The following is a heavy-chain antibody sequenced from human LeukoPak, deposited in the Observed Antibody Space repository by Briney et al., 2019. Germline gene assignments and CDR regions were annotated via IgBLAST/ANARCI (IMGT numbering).Heavy chain of an antibody. D-gene: IGHD3-3*01. CDR1: GYTSTSYA. J-gene: IGHJ5*02. CDR2: INTNTGNP. Sequence: ASVKVSCKASGYTSTSYAMNWVRQAPGQGLEWMGWINTNTGNPTYAQGFTGRFVFSLDTSVSTAYLQISSLKAEDTAAYYCARDRPTQTYYDFWSGPPRFDPWGQGTLVTVSS. CDR3: ARDRPTQTYYDFWSGPPRFDP. V-gene: IGHV7-4-1*02.